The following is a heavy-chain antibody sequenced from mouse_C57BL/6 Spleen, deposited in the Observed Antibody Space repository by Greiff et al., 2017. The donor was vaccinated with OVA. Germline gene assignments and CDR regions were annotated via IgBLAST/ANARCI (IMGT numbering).Heavy chain of an antibody. CDR2: IHPNSGST. J-gene: IGHJ1*03. Sequence: QVQLQQPGAELVKPGASVKLSCKASGYTFTSYWMHWVKQRPGQGLEWIGMIHPNSGSTNSNEKFTSKAPLTVDKSSSTTYMQLRSLTSGDSAVYYSASYYGSSYWYFDVWGTGTTVTVSS. D-gene: IGHD1-1*01. V-gene: IGHV1-64*01. CDR1: GYTFTSYW. CDR3: ASYYGSSYWYFDV.